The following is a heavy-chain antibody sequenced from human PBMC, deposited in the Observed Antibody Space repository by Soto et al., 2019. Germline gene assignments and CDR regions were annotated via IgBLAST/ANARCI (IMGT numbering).Heavy chain of an antibody. CDR2: ISYDGSNK. J-gene: IGHJ4*02. V-gene: IGHV3-30*18. Sequence: QVQLVESGGGVVQPGRSLRLSCAASGFTFSSYGMHWVRQAPGKGLEWVAVISYDGSNKYYADSVKGRFTISRDNSKNTLYLQMNSLRAEDTAVYYCAKAHLYDFWSQEAFDYWGQGTLVTVSS. CDR3: AKAHLYDFWSQEAFDY. D-gene: IGHD3-3*01. CDR1: GFTFSSYG.